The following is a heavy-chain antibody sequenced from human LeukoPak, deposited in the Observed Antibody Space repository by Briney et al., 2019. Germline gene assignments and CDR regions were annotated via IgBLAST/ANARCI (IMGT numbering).Heavy chain of an antibody. CDR2: IYYSGST. V-gene: IGHV4-59*01. CDR3: VRPAYDLGGMDV. J-gene: IGHJ6*02. Sequence: PSETLSLTCTVSGGSISSYYWSWIRQPPGKGLEWIGYIYYSGSTNYNPSLKSRVTISVDTSKNQFSLKLSSVTAADTAVYYCVRPAYDLGGMDVWGQGTTVTVSS. CDR1: GGSISSYY. D-gene: IGHD3-3*01.